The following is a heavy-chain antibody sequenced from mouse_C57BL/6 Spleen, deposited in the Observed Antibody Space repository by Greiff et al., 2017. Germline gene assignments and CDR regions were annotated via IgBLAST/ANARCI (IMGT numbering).Heavy chain of an antibody. D-gene: IGHD2-2*01. CDR1: GYTFTDYY. V-gene: IGHV1-26*01. CDR3: ARSELGTMVKRLDWYFDV. J-gene: IGHJ1*03. CDR2: INPNNGGT. Sequence: VQLQQSGPELVKPGASVKISCKASGYTFTDYYMNWVKQSHGKSLEWIGDINPNNGGTSYNQKFKGKATLTVDKSSSTAYMELRSLTSEDAAVYYCARSELGTMVKRLDWYFDVWGTGTTVTVSS.